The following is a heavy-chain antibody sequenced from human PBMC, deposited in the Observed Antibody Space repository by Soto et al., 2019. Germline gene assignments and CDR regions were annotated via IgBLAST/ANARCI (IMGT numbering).Heavy chain of an antibody. D-gene: IGHD6-13*01. CDR3: ARAVGIAAAGTGWWFDP. J-gene: IGHJ5*02. Sequence: SETLSLTCTVSGGSISSYYWSWIRQPPGKGLEWIGYIYYSGSTNYNPSLKSRVTISVDTSKNQFSLKLSSVTAADTAVYYCARAVGIAAAGTGWWFDPWGQGTLVTVSS. V-gene: IGHV4-59*01. CDR2: IYYSGST. CDR1: GGSISSYY.